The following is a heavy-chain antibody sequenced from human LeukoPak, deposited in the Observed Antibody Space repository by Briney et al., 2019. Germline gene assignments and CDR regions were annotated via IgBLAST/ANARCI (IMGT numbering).Heavy chain of an antibody. CDR2: ISAYNGNT. CDR1: GYTFTSYG. V-gene: IGHV1-18*01. J-gene: IGHJ6*02. D-gene: IGHD2-15*01. Sequence: VASVKVSCKASGYTFTSYGISWVRQAPGQGLEWMGWISAYNGNTNYAQKLQGRVTMTTDTSTSTAYMELRSLRSDDTAVYYCARDRYCSGGSCYSTGYYYYGMDVWGQGTTVTVSS. CDR3: ARDRYCSGGSCYSTGYYYYGMDV.